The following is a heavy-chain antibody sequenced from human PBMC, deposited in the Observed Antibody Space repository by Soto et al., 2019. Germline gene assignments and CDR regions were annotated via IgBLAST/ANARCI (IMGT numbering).Heavy chain of an antibody. CDR2: IYPGDSDT. V-gene: IGHV5-51*01. J-gene: IGHJ4*02. D-gene: IGHD2-8*01. CDR1: GYSFSTYW. CDR3: ARGINGISHPYQFDL. Sequence: GESLKISCKGSGYSFSTYWIGWVRQMPGKGLEWMGIIYPGDSDTRYSPSFQGQVTISADKSLSTAYLQWRSLKASDTALYFCARGINGISHPYQFDLWGQGTLVTVSS.